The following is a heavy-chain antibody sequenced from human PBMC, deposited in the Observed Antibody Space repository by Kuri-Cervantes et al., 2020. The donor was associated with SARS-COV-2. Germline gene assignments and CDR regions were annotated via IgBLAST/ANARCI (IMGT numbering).Heavy chain of an antibody. J-gene: IGHJ4*02. D-gene: IGHD1-14*01. CDR1: GFTFSSYT. CDR3: AKVFGVGSNIKYYDY. V-gene: IGHV3-43*01. CDR2: ISWDGGST. Sequence: GGSLRLSCAASGFTFSSYTMHWVRQAPGKGLEWVSLISWDGGSTYYADSVKGRFTISRDKSKNSLYLQMNNLKTEDTAFYYCAKVFGVGSNIKYYDYWGQGTLVTVSS.